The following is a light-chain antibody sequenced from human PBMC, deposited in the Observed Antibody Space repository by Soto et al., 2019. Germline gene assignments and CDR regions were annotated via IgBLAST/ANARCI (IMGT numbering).Light chain of an antibody. V-gene: IGKV2-28*01. CDR1: QSLLHSNGYNY. CDR2: LGS. J-gene: IGKJ1*01. Sequence: DVVMTQSPLSLPVTPGEPASISCRSSQSLLHSNGYNYLDWYLQKPGQSPQLLIYLGSNRASGVPDRFSGSGSGTDLTLKISRVEAEDVGVYYCMQSLQTPRTVGQGTKAEIK. CDR3: MQSLQTPRT.